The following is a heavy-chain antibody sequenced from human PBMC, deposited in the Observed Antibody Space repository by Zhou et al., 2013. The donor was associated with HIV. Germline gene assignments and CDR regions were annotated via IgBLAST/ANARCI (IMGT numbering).Heavy chain of an antibody. Sequence: QVQLLQSGAEVKKPGASVRVSCKASGYTFTDYYIHWVRQAPGRGLEWMGWINPNSGGTDYAQKFRGRVTMTRDTSISTVYMELSRLTSDDTAMYYCARDSGSSGVDDYWGQGTLVTVSS. CDR1: GYTFTDYY. V-gene: IGHV1-2*02. J-gene: IGHJ4*02. D-gene: IGHD6-6*01. CDR3: ARDSGSSGVDDY. CDR2: INPNSGGT.